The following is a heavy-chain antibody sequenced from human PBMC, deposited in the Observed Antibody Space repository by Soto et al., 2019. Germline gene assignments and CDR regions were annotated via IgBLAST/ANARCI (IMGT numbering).Heavy chain of an antibody. CDR1: GYSFTSYW. V-gene: IGHV5-51*01. D-gene: IGHD6-19*01. J-gene: IGHJ6*02. CDR3: ARLVAGTNYYYGMDV. CDR2: IYPGDSDT. Sequence: GESLKISCKGSGYSFTSYWIGWVRQMPGKGLEWMGIIYPGDSDTRYSPSFQGQVTISADKSISTAYLQWSSLKASDTAMYYCARLVAGTNYYYGMDVWGQGTTVTVS.